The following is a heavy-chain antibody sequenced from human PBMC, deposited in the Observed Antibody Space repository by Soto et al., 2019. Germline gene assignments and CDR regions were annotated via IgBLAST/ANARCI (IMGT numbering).Heavy chain of an antibody. V-gene: IGHV4-34*01. Sequence: PSETLSLTCAVYGGSFSGYYWSWIRQPPGKGLEWIGEINHRRSTNYNPSLKSRVTISVDTSKNQFSLKLSSVTAADTAVYYCARGPRGRTVTSYYYYYCMDVWGQGTTVSVSS. CDR3: ARGPRGRTVTSYYYYYCMDV. J-gene: IGHJ6*02. CDR1: GGSFSGYY. D-gene: IGHD4-17*01. CDR2: INHRRST.